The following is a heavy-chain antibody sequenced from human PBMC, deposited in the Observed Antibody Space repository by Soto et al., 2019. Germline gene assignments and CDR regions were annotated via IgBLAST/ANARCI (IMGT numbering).Heavy chain of an antibody. J-gene: IGHJ4*02. CDR3: ASLFVAAIYYFDY. CDR1: GYSISSGYY. V-gene: IGHV4-38-2*01. D-gene: IGHD2-15*01. Sequence: KPSETLSLTCAVSGYSISSGYYWGWIRQPPGKGLEWIGSIYHSGSTYYNPSLKSRVTISVDTSKNQFSLKLSSVTAADTAVYYCASLFVAAIYYFDYWGQGTLVTVSS. CDR2: IYHSGST.